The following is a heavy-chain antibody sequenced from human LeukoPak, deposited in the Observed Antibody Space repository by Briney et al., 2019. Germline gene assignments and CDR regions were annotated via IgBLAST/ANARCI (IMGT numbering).Heavy chain of an antibody. V-gene: IGHV4-34*01. D-gene: IGHD6-13*01. CDR2: INHSGST. CDR1: GGSFSGYY. CDR3: ARGGRRASWFLDY. J-gene: IGHJ4*02. Sequence: PSETLSLTCAVYGGSFSGYYWSWIRQPPRKGLEWIGEINHSGSTNYNPSLKSRVTISVDTSKNQFSLKLSSVTAADTAVYYCARGGRRASWFLDYWGQGTLVTVSS.